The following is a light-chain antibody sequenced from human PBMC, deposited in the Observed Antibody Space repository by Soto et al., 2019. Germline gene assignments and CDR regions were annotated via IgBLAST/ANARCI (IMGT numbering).Light chain of an antibody. CDR1: QSISRY. Sequence: DIQMTQSPSSLSASVVDRVTITCLASQSISRYLNWYQQKPGKAPKLLIYEASSLQSGVPSRFSGSGSGTDFTLTVSSLQPDDFATYYCQQSDTTPWTFGQGTKVDIK. J-gene: IGKJ1*01. CDR3: QQSDTTPWT. V-gene: IGKV1-39*01. CDR2: EAS.